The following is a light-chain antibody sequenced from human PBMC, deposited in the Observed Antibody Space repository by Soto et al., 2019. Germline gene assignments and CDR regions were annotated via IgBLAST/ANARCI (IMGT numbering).Light chain of an antibody. CDR3: QQYGSSPQT. CDR1: QSVSSSY. J-gene: IGKJ1*01. V-gene: IGKV3-20*01. Sequence: EIVLTQSPGTLSLSHGGRATLSCRASQSVSSSYLAWYQQKPGQAPRLLIYCASSRATGIPGRFSGSGSGTDCTLTISRLEPEDFAVYYCQQYGSSPQTFGQGTKVDI. CDR2: CAS.